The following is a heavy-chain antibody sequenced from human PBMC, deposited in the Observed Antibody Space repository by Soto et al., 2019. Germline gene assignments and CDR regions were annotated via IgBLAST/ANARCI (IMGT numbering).Heavy chain of an antibody. CDR3: ARDQVKGTMTIL. D-gene: IGHD1-1*01. J-gene: IGHJ4*02. CDR2: ISYDGSNK. Sequence: QVQLVESGGGVVQPGRSLRLSCAASGFTFINYAMHWVRQAPGKGLEWVAVISYDGSNKYYADSVEGRFTISRDNSKNTMYLQMNSLSAEDTAVYHCARDQVKGTMTILWGQGTLVTVSS. CDR1: GFTFINYA. V-gene: IGHV3-30-3*01.